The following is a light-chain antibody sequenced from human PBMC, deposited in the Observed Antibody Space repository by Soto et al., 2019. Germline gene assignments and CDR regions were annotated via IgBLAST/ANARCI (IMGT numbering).Light chain of an antibody. CDR2: GAS. CDR1: QDVSSN. V-gene: IGKV3-15*01. J-gene: IGKJ4*01. Sequence: EMVVTQSPATLSVSPGERATLSCRASQDVSSNLVWYQQKPGQAPSLLIYGASTRATGTPARFSGSGSGTEFTLTISSLQSEDYAVYFCQQYIRWPLTFGGGTKVEI. CDR3: QQYIRWPLT.